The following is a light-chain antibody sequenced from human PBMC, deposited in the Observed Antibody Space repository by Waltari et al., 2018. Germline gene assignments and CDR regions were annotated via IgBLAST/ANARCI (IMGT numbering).Light chain of an antibody. CDR1: QSVSRA. Sequence: EIVLTQSPGTLSLSPGERPTLSCRASQSVSRALAWYQQKPGQAPRLIIYAASSRATGSPDRFSGSGYGTDFSITVSRLEPEDFAVYYCQHYERLQVMFGQGTKEEIK. CDR2: AAS. CDR3: QHYERLQVM. J-gene: IGKJ1*01. V-gene: IGKV3-20*01.